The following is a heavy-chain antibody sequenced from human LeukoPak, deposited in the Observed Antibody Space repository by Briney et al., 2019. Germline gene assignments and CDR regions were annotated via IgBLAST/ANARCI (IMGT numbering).Heavy chain of an antibody. CDR3: ARDTEADDSYYYYYGMDV. CDR2: TYYRSKWYN. CDR1: GDSVSSNSAA. Sequence: SQTLSLTCAISGDSVSSNSAAWNWIRQSPSRGLEWLGRTYYRSKWYNDYAVSVKSRITINPDTSRNQFSLQLNSVTPEDTAVYYCARDTEADDSYYYYYGMDVWGQGTTVTVSS. V-gene: IGHV6-1*01. D-gene: IGHD3-3*01. J-gene: IGHJ6*02.